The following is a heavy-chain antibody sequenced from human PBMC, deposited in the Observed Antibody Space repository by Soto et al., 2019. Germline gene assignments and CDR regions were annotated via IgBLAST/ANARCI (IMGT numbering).Heavy chain of an antibody. Sequence: QVQLQESGPGLVKPSQTLSLTCTVSGASISGGDYYWTWIRQPPGKGLEWIGSIYYTGNTYSNPSRESRLSISVDPSNNQFALRLTSVTAPHTAIYYCAIATYDSSTYYLDYWGQGTLVNVSS. V-gene: IGHV4-30-4*01. D-gene: IGHD3-22*01. J-gene: IGHJ4*02. CDR3: AIATYDSSTYYLDY. CDR1: GASISGGDYY. CDR2: IYYTGNT.